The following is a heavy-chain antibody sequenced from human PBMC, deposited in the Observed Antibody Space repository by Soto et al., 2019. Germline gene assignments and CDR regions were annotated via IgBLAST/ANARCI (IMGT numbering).Heavy chain of an antibody. CDR1: GFTFSSYW. J-gene: IGHJ6*02. V-gene: IGHV3-74*01. CDR3: ARVGYYGSGSYPFYYYYYGMDV. CDR2: INSDGSST. D-gene: IGHD3-10*01. Sequence: EVQLVESGGGLVQPGGSLRLSCAASGFTFSSYWMHWVRQAPGKGLVWVSRINSDGSSTSYADSVKGRFTISRDNAKNTLYLQMISLRAEDTAVYYCARVGYYGSGSYPFYYYYYGMDVWGQGTTVTVSS.